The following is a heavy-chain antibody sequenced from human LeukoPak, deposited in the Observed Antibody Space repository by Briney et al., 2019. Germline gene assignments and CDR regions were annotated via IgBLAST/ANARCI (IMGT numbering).Heavy chain of an antibody. J-gene: IGHJ4*02. D-gene: IGHD5-24*01. V-gene: IGHV4-31*03. CDR3: ARNRDGYNAFDY. CDR2: IYCSGSS. Sequence: SQTLSLTCTVSGGSINNGGYYWSWLRQHPGKGLEWIGYIYCSGSSYYNPSLRSRVTISVDTYKNHFSLKLSSVTAADTAVYYCARNRDGYNAFDYWGQGTLVTVSS. CDR1: GGSINNGGYY.